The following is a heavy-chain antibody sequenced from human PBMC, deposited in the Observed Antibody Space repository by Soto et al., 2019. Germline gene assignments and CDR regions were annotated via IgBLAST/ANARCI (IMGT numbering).Heavy chain of an antibody. CDR2: IYYSGTT. D-gene: IGHD3-10*01. J-gene: IGHJ4*02. V-gene: IGHV4-39*07. CDR1: GDSITSNSYF. Sequence: PSETLPLTCTVSGDSITSNSYFWAWIRQPPGKGLKWIGSIYYSGTTSYNPSLNSRVTMSVDTSKNQFSLKVNSVTAADTAVYYCARESYYGSGATVVAYWGQGTLVTVSS. CDR3: ARESYYGSGATVVAY.